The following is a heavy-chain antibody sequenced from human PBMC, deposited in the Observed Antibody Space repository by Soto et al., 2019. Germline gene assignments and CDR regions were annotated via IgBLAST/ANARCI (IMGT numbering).Heavy chain of an antibody. CDR2: ISAYNGNT. CDR3: ARDTVLLWFGELFGEKTYYYGMDV. V-gene: IGHV1-18*01. Sequence: ASVKVSCKASGYTFTSYGISWVRQAPGQGLEWMGRISAYNGNTNYAQKHQGRVTMTTDTSTSTAYMELRSLRSDDTAVYYCARDTVLLWFGELFGEKTYYYGMDVWG. CDR1: GYTFTSYG. D-gene: IGHD3-10*01. J-gene: IGHJ6*02.